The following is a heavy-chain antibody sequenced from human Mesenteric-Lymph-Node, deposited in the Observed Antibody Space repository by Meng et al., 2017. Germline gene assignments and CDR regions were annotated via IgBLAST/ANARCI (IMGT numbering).Heavy chain of an antibody. D-gene: IGHD6-13*01. CDR3: ARDRGAAAGDFDY. Sequence: SETLSLTCSVSGGSINTSPYYGAWIRQPAGKGLEWIGRIYTSGSTNYNPSLKSRVTMSVDTSKTQFSLKLSSVTAADTAVYYCARDRGAAAGDFDYWGQGTLVTVSS. CDR2: IYTSGST. V-gene: IGHV4-61*02. CDR1: GGSINTSPYY. J-gene: IGHJ4*02.